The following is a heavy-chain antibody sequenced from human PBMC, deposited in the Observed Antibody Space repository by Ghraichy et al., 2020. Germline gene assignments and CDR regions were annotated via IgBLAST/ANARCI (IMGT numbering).Heavy chain of an antibody. CDR2: ISGSGGTT. CDR1: GFTFSSYA. D-gene: IGHD4-23*01. CDR3: AQGGYSLYYFDY. V-gene: IGHV3-23*01. Sequence: GGSLRLSCAASGFTFSSYAINWVHQAPGKGLEWVSGISGSGGTTYYADSGKGRFTISRDNSKNTLYLQMNSLRADDTAAFYCAQGGYSLYYFDYWGQGTLVTVSP. J-gene: IGHJ4*02.